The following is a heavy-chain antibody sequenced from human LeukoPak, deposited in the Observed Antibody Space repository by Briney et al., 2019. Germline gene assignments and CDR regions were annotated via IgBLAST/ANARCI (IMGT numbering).Heavy chain of an antibody. CDR2: ISGSGGST. CDR1: GFTFSTYA. CDR3: AKERLTTTTFDS. Sequence: PGGSLRLSCAASGFTFSTYAMSWVRQAPGKGLESVSLISGSGGSTYYADSVKGRFTISRDNCKNTLSLQMNSLRAEDTALYYCAKERLTTTTFDSWGRGTLVTVSS. D-gene: IGHD4-11*01. J-gene: IGHJ4*02. V-gene: IGHV3-23*01.